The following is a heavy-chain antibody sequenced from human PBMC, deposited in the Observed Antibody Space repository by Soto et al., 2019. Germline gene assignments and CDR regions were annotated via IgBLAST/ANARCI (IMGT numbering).Heavy chain of an antibody. CDR2: IYPGDSDA. D-gene: IGHD2-2*01. V-gene: IGHV5-51*01. CDR3: ARHTRGGHWYFDL. CDR1: GFSFTTYW. J-gene: IGHJ2*01. Sequence: EVQLVQSGAEVKKPGESLKISCKGSGFSFTTYWIGWVRQMPGKGLEWMGIIYPGDSDARYSPSFQGQVTISADKSFRIADLQWSSLKASDTAMYYCARHTRGGHWYFDLWGRGTLVTVSS.